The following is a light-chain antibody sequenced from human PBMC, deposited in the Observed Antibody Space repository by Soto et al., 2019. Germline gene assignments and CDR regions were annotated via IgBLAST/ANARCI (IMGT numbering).Light chain of an antibody. CDR1: QSISSSY. V-gene: IGKV3-20*01. Sequence: YPVTLSESPAERATLSCSASQSISSSYLAWYQQRPGQAPRLLIYGASSRATGIPDRFSGSGSGTEFTLTISRLQAEDVAVYYCQQYCSSPWTFGQGTKVDIK. CDR2: GAS. J-gene: IGKJ1*01. CDR3: QQYCSSPWT.